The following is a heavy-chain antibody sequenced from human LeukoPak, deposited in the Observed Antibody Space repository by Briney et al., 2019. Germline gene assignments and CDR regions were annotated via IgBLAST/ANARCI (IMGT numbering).Heavy chain of an antibody. CDR3: TRQRSTSTDYYDMDV. D-gene: IGHD6-6*01. V-gene: IGHV6-1*01. CDR2: TYYRSKWNN. J-gene: IGHJ6*02. Sequence: SQTLSLTCAISGDTVSSNTAAWNWIRQSPSRGLEWLGRTYYRSKWNNDYAVSVQNRITINPDTSKNQFSLQLKSAAPEDTAVYYCTRQRSTSTDYYDMDVWGQGTTVTVSS. CDR1: GDTVSSNTAA.